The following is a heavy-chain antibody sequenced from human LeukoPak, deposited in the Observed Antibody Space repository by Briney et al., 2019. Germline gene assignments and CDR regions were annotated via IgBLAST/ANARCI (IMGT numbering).Heavy chain of an antibody. CDR1: GFTFSSYA. V-gene: IGHV3-23*01. Sequence: GGSLRLSCAAPGFTFSSYAMSGVRQAPGKGLEWVSGISSSGGSTYYADSVKGRFTISRDNSKNTLYLQMNSLRAEDTAVYYCAKDSYSAYDSDAFDIWGQGTMVTVSS. CDR3: AKDSYSAYDSDAFDI. D-gene: IGHD5-12*01. J-gene: IGHJ3*02. CDR2: ISSSGGST.